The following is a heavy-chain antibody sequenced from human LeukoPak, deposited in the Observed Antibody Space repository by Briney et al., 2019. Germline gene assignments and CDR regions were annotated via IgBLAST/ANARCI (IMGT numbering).Heavy chain of an antibody. CDR2: ISTGSNYI. V-gene: IGHV3-21*01. D-gene: IGHD3-10*01. CDR3: ARDGYAMVRGVFDN. J-gene: IGHJ4*02. Sequence: PGGSLRLSCAASGFTFNTYTMNWVRQAPGKGLEWLSSISTGSNYIYYADSVKGRFTISGDNAENSVYLQMNSLRAEDTALYYCARDGYAMVRGVFDNWGQGTLVTVSS. CDR1: GFTFNTYT.